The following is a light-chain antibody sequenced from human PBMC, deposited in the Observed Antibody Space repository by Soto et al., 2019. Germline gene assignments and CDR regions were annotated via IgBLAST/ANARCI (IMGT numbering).Light chain of an antibody. J-gene: IGLJ3*02. CDR1: SSNIGAGYD. V-gene: IGLV1-40*01. CDR2: GNS. Sequence: QSVLTQPPSVSGAPGQRVTISCTESSSNIGAGYDVHWYQQLPGTAPKLLIYGNSNRPSGVPDRFSGSKSGTSASLAITGLQAEDEADYYCQPYDSSLSGWVFGGGTKPTVL. CDR3: QPYDSSLSGWV.